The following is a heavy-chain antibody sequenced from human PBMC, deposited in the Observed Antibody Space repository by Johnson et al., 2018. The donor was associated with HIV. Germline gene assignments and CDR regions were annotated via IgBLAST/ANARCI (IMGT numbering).Heavy chain of an antibody. CDR2: INSGGGT. Sequence: VQLVESGGGLVQPGGSLRLSCAASGLTVSSNYMTWVRQGPGKGLEWVSVINSGGGTYYADSVTGRFTISRDNSKNTLYLQMNSLRAEDTAVYFCARGCRDGYTCDVFDVWDQGTRVTVSS. D-gene: IGHD5-24*01. V-gene: IGHV3-66*01. CDR1: GLTVSSNY. CDR3: ARGCRDGYTCDVFDV. J-gene: IGHJ3*01.